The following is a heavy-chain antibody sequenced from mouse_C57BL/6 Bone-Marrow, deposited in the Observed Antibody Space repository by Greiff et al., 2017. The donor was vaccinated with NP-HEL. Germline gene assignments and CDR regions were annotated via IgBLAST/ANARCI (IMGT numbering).Heavy chain of an antibody. J-gene: IGHJ3*01. CDR3: AREGSNLAWFAY. CDR1: GYTFTSYW. Sequence: QVQLQQPGAELVMPGASVKLSCKASGYTFTSYWMHWVKQRPGQGLEWIGEIDPSDSYTNYNQKFKGKSTLTVYKYSSTAYMQLSSLTSEDSAVYYCAREGSNLAWFAYWGQGTLVTVSA. CDR2: IDPSDSYT. D-gene: IGHD2-5*01. V-gene: IGHV1-69*01.